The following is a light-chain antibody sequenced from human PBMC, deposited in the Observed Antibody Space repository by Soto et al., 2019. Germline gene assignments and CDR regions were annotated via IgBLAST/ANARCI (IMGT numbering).Light chain of an antibody. CDR3: QQYYSAPYT. CDR2: WAS. V-gene: IGKV4-1*01. J-gene: IGKJ2*01. CDR1: QSVVYSSNNRNY. Sequence: DIVMTQSPYSLAVSLGERSTINCRSSQSVVYSSNNRNYLAWYQQKLGHPPKLLIYWASTRKSGVRDRFSGSWYGTDFTQTISILQAEDVAVYYWQQYYSAPYTFGQGPKLEIK.